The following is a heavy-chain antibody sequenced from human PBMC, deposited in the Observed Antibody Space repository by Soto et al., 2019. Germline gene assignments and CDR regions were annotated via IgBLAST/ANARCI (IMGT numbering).Heavy chain of an antibody. V-gene: IGHV1-3*01. J-gene: IGHJ5*02. CDR3: AREVYDILTGYSEGNWLDP. CDR2: INAGNGNT. Sequence: ASVKVSCKASGYTFTSYAMHWVRQAPGQRLEWMGWINAGNGNTKYSQKFQGRVTITRDTSASTAYMELSSLRSEDTAVYYCAREVYDILTGYSEGNWLDPWGKGTLFTVS. D-gene: IGHD3-9*01. CDR1: GYTFTSYA.